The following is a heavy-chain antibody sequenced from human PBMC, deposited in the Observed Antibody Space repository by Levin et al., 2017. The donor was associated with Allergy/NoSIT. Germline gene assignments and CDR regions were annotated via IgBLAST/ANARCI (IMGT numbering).Heavy chain of an antibody. J-gene: IGHJ6*02. CDR3: AKGGGSWRYYGMDV. CDR2: ISGSGGST. V-gene: IGHV3-23*01. CDR1: GFTFSSYA. Sequence: GESLKISCAASGFTFSSYAMSWVRQAPGKGLEWVSAISGSGGSTYYADSVKGRFTISRDNSKNTLYLQMNSLRAEDTAVYYCAKGGGSWRYYGMDVWGQGTTVTVSS. D-gene: IGHD3-3*01.